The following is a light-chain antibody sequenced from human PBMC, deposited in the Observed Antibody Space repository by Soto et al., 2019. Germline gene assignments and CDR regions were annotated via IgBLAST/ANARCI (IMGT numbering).Light chain of an antibody. CDR2: DVS. V-gene: IGKV3-11*01. Sequence: EVVLTQSQATLSLSPRARATLSCRASQSVGNFLAWYQQKPGQAPRLLIYDVSNRATGIPARFGGSGSGTDFTLTIRKLEPEDFAVYYCQHRANWPPSVTFGGGTRV. CDR3: QHRANWPPSVT. CDR1: QSVGNF. J-gene: IGKJ4*01.